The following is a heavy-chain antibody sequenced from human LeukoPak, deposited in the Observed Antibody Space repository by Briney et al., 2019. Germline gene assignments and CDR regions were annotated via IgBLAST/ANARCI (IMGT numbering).Heavy chain of an antibody. CDR2: INAGNGNT. Sequence: ASVKVFCKASGYTFTSYAMHWVRQAPGQRLEWMGWINAGNGNTKYSQKFQGRVTITRDTSASTAYMELSSLRSEDTAVYYCARDESVYYDSSGYYYGDYYYGMDVWGQGTTVTVSS. V-gene: IGHV1-3*01. J-gene: IGHJ6*02. CDR3: ARDESVYYDSSGYYYGDYYYGMDV. CDR1: GYTFTSYA. D-gene: IGHD3-22*01.